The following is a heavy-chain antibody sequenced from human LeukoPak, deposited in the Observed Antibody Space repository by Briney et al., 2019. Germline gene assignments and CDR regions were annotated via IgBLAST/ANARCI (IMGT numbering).Heavy chain of an antibody. D-gene: IGHD3-22*01. CDR3: ARAADSRDMYFQH. J-gene: IGHJ1*01. CDR1: GGSISSSNW. V-gene: IGHV4-4*02. CDR2: IYHSGST. Sequence: SETLSLTCAVSGGSISSSNWWSWVRQPPGKGLEWIGEIYHSGSTNYNPSLKSRVTISVDRSKNQFSLKLSSVTAADTAVYYCARAADSRDMYFQHWGQGTLVTVSS.